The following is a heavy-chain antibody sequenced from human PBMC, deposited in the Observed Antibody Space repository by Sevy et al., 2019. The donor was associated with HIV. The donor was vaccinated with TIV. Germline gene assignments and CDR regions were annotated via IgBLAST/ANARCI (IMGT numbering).Heavy chain of an antibody. Sequence: GGSLRLSCAASGFTFNFYAMTWVRQAPGKGLEWVSSITGSGSSTYYADSVKGRFTISGDNSKNTLYLQMNSLRAEDTAVYYCAKEHDNSWFDPWGQGTLVTVSS. CDR3: AKEHDNSWFDP. CDR1: GFTFNFYA. D-gene: IGHD3-9*01. J-gene: IGHJ5*02. V-gene: IGHV3-23*01. CDR2: ITGSGSST.